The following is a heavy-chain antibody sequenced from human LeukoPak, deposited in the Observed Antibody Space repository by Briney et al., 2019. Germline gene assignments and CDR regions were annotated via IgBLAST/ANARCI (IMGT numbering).Heavy chain of an antibody. CDR1: GYIFTSYW. CDR3: ARLSFDQYYYESSGPLYFVC. Sequence: GESLKISCKGSGYIFTSYWIGWVRQLPGKGLEWMGILFPGDSDTRYSPSFQGEVTISADKSISTAYLQWSSLQASDTAMYYCARLSFDQYYYESSGPLYFVCWGQGTLVTVAS. J-gene: IGHJ4*02. V-gene: IGHV5-51*01. CDR2: LFPGDSDT. D-gene: IGHD3-22*01.